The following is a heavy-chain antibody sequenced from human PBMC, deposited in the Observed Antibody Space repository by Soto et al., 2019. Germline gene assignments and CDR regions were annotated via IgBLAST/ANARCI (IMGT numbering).Heavy chain of an antibody. Sequence: GGSLRLSWATSGFRVSNYAMSWVRPAPGKGLEWVSLISGSASATHYADSVKGRFTISRDNSKRTVYLQLNSLRAEDTAVYYCAKGMANTVLGVDTLFDFWGRGTLVTVSS. V-gene: IGHV3-23*01. D-gene: IGHD3-3*01. CDR3: AKGMANTVLGVDTLFDF. CDR2: ISGSASAT. J-gene: IGHJ4*02. CDR1: GFRVSNYA.